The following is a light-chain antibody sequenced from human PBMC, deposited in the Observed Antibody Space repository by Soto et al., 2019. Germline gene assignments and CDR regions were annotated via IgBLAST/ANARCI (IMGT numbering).Light chain of an antibody. CDR1: DSDIGGYDH. Sequence: QSALTQPASVSASPGQSIAISCTGTDSDIGGYDHVSWYQQHPGKAPKLLIYDVTNRPSGVSSRFSGSKAGRTASLTISWLQTDDEADYYCSSHTSSTALVFGTGTKLTVL. CDR3: SSHTSSTALV. CDR2: DVT. J-gene: IGLJ1*01. V-gene: IGLV2-14*03.